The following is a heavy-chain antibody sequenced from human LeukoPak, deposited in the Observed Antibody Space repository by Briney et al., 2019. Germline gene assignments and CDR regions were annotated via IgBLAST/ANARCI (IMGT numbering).Heavy chain of an antibody. CDR2: ISAYNGNT. CDR3: AIGRCSGGSCYPSP. CDR1: GYTFTSYG. V-gene: IGHV1-18*01. D-gene: IGHD2-15*01. J-gene: IGHJ5*02. Sequence: ASVTLSCTASGYTFTSYGISWVRQAPGQGLEWMGWISAYNGNTNYAQKLQGRVTMTTDTSTSTAYMELRSLRSDDTAVYYCAIGRCSGGSCYPSPWGQGTLVTVSS.